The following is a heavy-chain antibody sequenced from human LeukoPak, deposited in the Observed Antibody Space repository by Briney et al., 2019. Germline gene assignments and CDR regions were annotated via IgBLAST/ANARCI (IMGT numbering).Heavy chain of an antibody. J-gene: IGHJ5*02. CDR3: ARMPAAISWFDP. V-gene: IGHV4-59*12. CDR2: IYYSGST. D-gene: IGHD2-2*02. Sequence: SETPSLTCTVSGFSISSYYLSWIRQPPGKGLEWIGYIYYSGSTNYNPSLKSRVTMSIDTSKNQFSLKLSSVTAADTAVYYCARMPAAISWFDPWGQGTLVTVSS. CDR1: GFSISSYY.